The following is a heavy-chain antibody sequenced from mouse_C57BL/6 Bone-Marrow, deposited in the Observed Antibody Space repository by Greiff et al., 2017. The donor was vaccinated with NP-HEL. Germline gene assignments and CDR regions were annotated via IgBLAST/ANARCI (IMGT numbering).Heavy chain of an antibody. V-gene: IGHV1-64*01. CDR1: GYTFTSYW. Sequence: VQLQQPGAELVKPGASVKLSCKASGYTFTSYWMHWVKQRPGQGLEWIGMIHPNSGSTNYNEKFKSKATLTVDKSSSTAYIQLSSLTSEDSEVYYCARGELTVRFYYFDYWGQGTTLTVSS. CDR2: IHPNSGST. D-gene: IGHD4-1*01. CDR3: ARGELTVRFYYFDY. J-gene: IGHJ2*01.